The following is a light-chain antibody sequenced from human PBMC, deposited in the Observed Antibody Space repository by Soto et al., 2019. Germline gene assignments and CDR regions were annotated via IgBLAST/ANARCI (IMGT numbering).Light chain of an antibody. CDR3: QQYNNWPYT. Sequence: EIVMTQSPATLSVSPGERATLSCRASQSISSNLAWYQQKPGQAPRLLIYGASTRATGIPARFSGSGSGTEFTITIISLQSEDFADYYCQQYNNWPYTFGQGTKLEIK. J-gene: IGKJ2*01. CDR1: QSISSN. V-gene: IGKV3-15*01. CDR2: GAS.